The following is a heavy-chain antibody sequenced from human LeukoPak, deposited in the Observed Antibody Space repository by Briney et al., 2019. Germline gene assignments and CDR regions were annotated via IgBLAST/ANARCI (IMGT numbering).Heavy chain of an antibody. CDR1: GFTFSSYA. CDR3: ARPQSSSGYYWPFDD. J-gene: IGHJ4*02. D-gene: IGHD3-22*01. V-gene: IGHV3-23*01. CDR2: ISGSGGST. Sequence: GGSLRLSCAASGFTFSSYAMSWVRQAPGKGLEWVSAISGSGGSTFYADSVKGRFTISRDNSKNTLYLQMNSLRAEDTAVYYCARPQSSSGYYWPFDDWGQGTLVTVSS.